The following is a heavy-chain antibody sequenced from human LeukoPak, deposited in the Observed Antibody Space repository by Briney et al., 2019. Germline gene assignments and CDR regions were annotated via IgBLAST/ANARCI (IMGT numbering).Heavy chain of an antibody. CDR3: ARDDGLGSSEFDP. D-gene: IGHD6-13*01. J-gene: IGHJ5*02. CDR1: GFTFNSYA. Sequence: GGSLRLSCAASGFTFNSYAMHWVRQAPGKGLEWVAVISYDGSNKYYADSVKGRFTISRDNSKNTLYLQMNSLRAEDTAVYYCARDDGLGSSEFDPWGQGTLVTVSS. CDR2: ISYDGSNK. V-gene: IGHV3-30-3*01.